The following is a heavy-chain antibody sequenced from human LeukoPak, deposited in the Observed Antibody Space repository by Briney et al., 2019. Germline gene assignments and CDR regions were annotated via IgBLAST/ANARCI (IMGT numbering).Heavy chain of an antibody. CDR2: IYYSGST. D-gene: IGHD4-17*01. CDR3: ARNDGDLEYFQH. CDR1: GGSISSGGYY. J-gene: IGHJ1*01. V-gene: IGHV4-31*03. Sequence: SQTLSLTCTVSGGSISSGGYYWSWIRQHPGKGLEWIGYIYYSGSTYYNPSLKSRVTISVDTSKNQFSLKLSSVTAADTAVYYCARNDGDLEYFQHWGQGTLVTVSS.